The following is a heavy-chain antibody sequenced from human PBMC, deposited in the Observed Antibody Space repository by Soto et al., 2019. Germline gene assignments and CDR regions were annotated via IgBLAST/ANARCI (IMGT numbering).Heavy chain of an antibody. CDR3: AKSNNTGWFHFDS. Sequence: PGGSLRLSCAAYGFTFDDYGMHWVRQGPGKGLEWVSGMSWNSGSIGYAEFVKGRFTISRDNAKKSLYLQMNSLRAEDTALYFCAKSNNTGWFHFDSWGQGILVTVSS. J-gene: IGHJ4*02. CDR2: MSWNSGSI. V-gene: IGHV3-9*01. CDR1: GFTFDDYG. D-gene: IGHD6-19*01.